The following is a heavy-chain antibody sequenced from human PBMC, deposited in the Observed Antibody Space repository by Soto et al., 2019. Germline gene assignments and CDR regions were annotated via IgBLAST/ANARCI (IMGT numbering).Heavy chain of an antibody. CDR2: IYYSGST. CDR1: GVTISSGAYY. D-gene: IGHD6-13*01. J-gene: IGHJ4*02. V-gene: IGHV4-31*03. CDR3: ARYRFSGSRWSKFDY. Sequence: QVQLQQSGPGLVKPSQTLSLTCTVSGVTISSGAYYWSWIRQHPGKGLEWIGNIYYSGSTYYSPSLKSRVDISLDTSKNQFSLRLSSVTAADTAVYYCARYRFSGSRWSKFDYWGQGARVTVSS.